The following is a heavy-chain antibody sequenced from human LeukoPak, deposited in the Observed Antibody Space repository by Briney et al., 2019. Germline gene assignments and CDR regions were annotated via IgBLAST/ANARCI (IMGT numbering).Heavy chain of an antibody. CDR2: ISYDGSNK. Sequence: GGSLRLSCAASGFTFSSYGMHWVRQAPGKGLEWVAVISYDGSNKYYADSVKGRFTISRDNSKNTLYLQMNSLRAEDTAVYYCAKDVVVVPAAIDYYYYYGMDVWGQGTTVTVSS. CDR1: GFTFSSYG. V-gene: IGHV3-30*18. J-gene: IGHJ6*02. CDR3: AKDVVVVPAAIDYYYYYGMDV. D-gene: IGHD2-2*01.